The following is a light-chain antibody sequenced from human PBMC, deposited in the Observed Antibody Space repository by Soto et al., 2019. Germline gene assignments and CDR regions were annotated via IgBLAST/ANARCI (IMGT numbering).Light chain of an antibody. J-gene: IGKJ1*01. Sequence: EIVMTQSPATLSVSPGEKATLSCRASQSVSSNLAWYQQKPGQAPRLLIFGASTRATGIPARFSGSGSGTDFTLTISRLEPDDFATYFCQQYSTYSWKFGQGTKVDIK. V-gene: IGKV3-15*01. CDR3: QQYSTYSWK. CDR2: GAS. CDR1: QSVSSN.